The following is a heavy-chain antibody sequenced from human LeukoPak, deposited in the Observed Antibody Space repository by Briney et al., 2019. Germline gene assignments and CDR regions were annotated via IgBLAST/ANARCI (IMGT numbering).Heavy chain of an antibody. D-gene: IGHD5-24*01. Sequence: PSETLSLTCAVYGGSSSGYYWSWIRQPPGKGLEWIGEINHSGSTNYNPSLKSRVTISVDTSKNQFSLKLSSVTAADTAVYYCARGVATTPYYYYYYMDVWGKGTTVTVSS. J-gene: IGHJ6*03. CDR2: INHSGST. CDR3: ARGVATTPYYYYYYMDV. CDR1: GGSSSGYY. V-gene: IGHV4-34*01.